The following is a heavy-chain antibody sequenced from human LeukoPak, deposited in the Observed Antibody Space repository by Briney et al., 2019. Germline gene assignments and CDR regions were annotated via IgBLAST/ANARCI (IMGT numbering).Heavy chain of an antibody. D-gene: IGHD2-15*01. CDR1: GGSISSYY. CDR2: IYYSGST. V-gene: IGHV4-59*01. CDR3: ARGLGYCSGGSCYPFDY. Sequence: SETLSLTCTVSGGSISSYYWSWIRQPPGKGLEWIGYIYYSGSTNDSPSLQSRVTISVDTSKNQFSLNLSSVTAADTAVYYCARGLGYCSGGSCYPFDYWGQGTLVTVSS. J-gene: IGHJ4*02.